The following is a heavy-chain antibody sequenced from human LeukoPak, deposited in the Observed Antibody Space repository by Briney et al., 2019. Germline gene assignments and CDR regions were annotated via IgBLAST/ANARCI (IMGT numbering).Heavy chain of an antibody. CDR3: ARQVYSSSWYDPMPGYDY. J-gene: IGHJ4*02. CDR1: GYTFTSYA. V-gene: IGHV7-4-1*02. D-gene: IGHD6-13*01. CDR2: INTNTGNP. Sequence: ASVKVSCKASGYTFTSYAMNWVRQAPGQGLEWMGWINTNTGNPTYAQGFTGRFVFSLDTSVSTAYLQISSLKAEDTAVYYCARQVYSSSWYDPMPGYDYWGQGTLVTVSS.